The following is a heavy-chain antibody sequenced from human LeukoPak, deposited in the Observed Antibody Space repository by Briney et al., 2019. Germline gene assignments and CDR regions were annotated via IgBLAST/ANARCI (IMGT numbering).Heavy chain of an antibody. CDR2: ILPDGSQK. D-gene: IGHD6-19*01. J-gene: IGHJ4*02. V-gene: IGHV3-7*01. Sequence: GGSLRLSCAASGFTVSSSHMTWVRQAPGKGLEWLANILPDGSQKYYVDSVKGRFTISRDNPKSSLYLQINNLRAEDTAVYYCGRLARNAWYAIDFWGQGTLVTVSS. CDR1: GFTVSSSH. CDR3: GRLARNAWYAIDF.